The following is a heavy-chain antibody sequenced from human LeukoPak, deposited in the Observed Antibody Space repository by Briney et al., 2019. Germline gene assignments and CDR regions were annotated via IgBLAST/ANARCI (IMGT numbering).Heavy chain of an antibody. CDR3: ARDKQGRDGYNYLKYWYFDL. V-gene: IGHV4-39*02. D-gene: IGHD5-24*01. CDR2: IYYTGST. Sequence: SETLSLTCTVSGGSISSSSYYWGWIRQPPGKGLEWIGSIYYTGSTFYNPSLKSRVTISVDTSKNQFSLKLASVTAADTAVYYCARDKQGRDGYNYLKYWYFDLWGRGTLVTVSS. CDR1: GGSISSSSYY. J-gene: IGHJ2*01.